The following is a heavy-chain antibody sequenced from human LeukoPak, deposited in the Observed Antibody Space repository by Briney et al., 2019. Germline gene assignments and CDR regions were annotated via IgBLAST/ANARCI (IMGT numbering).Heavy chain of an antibody. D-gene: IGHD3-9*01. Sequence: GGSLRLSCAASGFTFSSYAMSWVRQTPGKGLEWVSAISGSGGSTYYADSVKGRFTISRDNSKNTLYLQMNSLRAEDTAVYYCAKDLDRIPYNTYYDILTGYHFDYWGQGTLVTVSS. CDR2: ISGSGGST. J-gene: IGHJ4*02. V-gene: IGHV3-23*01. CDR1: GFTFSSYA. CDR3: AKDLDRIPYNTYYDILTGYHFDY.